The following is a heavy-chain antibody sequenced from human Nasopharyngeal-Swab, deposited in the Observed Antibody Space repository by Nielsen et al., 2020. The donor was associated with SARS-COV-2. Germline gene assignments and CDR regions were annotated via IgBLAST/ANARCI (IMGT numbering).Heavy chain of an antibody. J-gene: IGHJ4*02. CDR2: VSWNSGSI. CDR3: AKLILYCSGGSCSFDY. D-gene: IGHD2-15*01. Sequence: SLKISCAASGFTFDDYAMHWVRQAPGKGLEWVSGVSWNSGSIGYADSVKGRFTISRDNSKNTLYLQMNSLRAEDTAVYYCAKLILYCSGGSCSFDYWGQGTLVTVSS. V-gene: IGHV3-9*01. CDR1: GFTFDDYA.